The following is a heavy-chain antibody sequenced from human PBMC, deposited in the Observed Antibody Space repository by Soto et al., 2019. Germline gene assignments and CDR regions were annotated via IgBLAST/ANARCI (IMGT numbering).Heavy chain of an antibody. Sequence: QVQLVESGGGVVQPGRSLRLSCAAYGCTFSSYAMHWVRQAPGKGLERVAVISYDGSNKYYADSVKGRFTISRDNSKNTLYLQMNSLRAEDTAVYYCARDTRDSSGYYPDYWGQGTLVTVSS. J-gene: IGHJ4*02. V-gene: IGHV3-30-3*01. CDR3: ARDTRDSSGYYPDY. CDR2: ISYDGSNK. CDR1: GCTFSSYA. D-gene: IGHD3-22*01.